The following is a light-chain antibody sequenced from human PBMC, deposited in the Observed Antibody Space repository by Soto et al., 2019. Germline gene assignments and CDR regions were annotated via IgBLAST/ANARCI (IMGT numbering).Light chain of an antibody. CDR2: EVT. CDR3: CSYAGSNNQWL. CDR1: SSDVGNYNL. V-gene: IGLV2-23*02. Sequence: QSVLTQPASVSGSPGQSITISCTGTSSDVGNYNLVSWYQQLPGKAPKLMIYEVTERPSGVSNRFSGSKSGNTASLTISGLQAEAEADYYCCSYAGSNNQWLFGGGTTLTVL. J-gene: IGLJ3*02.